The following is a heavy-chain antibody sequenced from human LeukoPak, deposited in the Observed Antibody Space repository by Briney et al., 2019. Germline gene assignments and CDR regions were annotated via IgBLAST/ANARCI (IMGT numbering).Heavy chain of an antibody. V-gene: IGHV3-53*05. CDR1: GFTVSSDY. CDR3: ARGGPAAVRGPLDHAFDI. Sequence: GGSLRLSCAASGFTVSSDYMSWVRQPPGKGLEWVSVIYSGGSTNYADSVKGRFTISRDNSKNTLHLQMNSLRAEDTAVYYCARGGPAAVRGPLDHAFDIWGQGTMVTVSS. CDR2: IYSGGST. J-gene: IGHJ3*02. D-gene: IGHD3-10*01.